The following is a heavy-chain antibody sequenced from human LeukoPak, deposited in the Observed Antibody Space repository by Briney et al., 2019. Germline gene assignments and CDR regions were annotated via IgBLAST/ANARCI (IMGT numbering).Heavy chain of an antibody. CDR3: AKDSRAVAGTGTYFDY. Sequence: PGGSLRLSCAASGFTFSSFGMHWVRQAPGKGLEWVALMSYDGSNINYADSVKGRFTISRDNSKNTLYLQMNSLRAEDTAVYYCAKDSRAVAGTGTYFDYWGQGTLVTVSS. CDR2: MSYDGSNI. J-gene: IGHJ4*02. CDR1: GFTFSSFG. D-gene: IGHD6-19*01. V-gene: IGHV3-30*18.